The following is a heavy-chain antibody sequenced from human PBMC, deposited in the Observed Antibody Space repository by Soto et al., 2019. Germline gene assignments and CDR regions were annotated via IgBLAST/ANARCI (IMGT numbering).Heavy chain of an antibody. CDR3: ARDQGDSGYDLDYYYGMDV. J-gene: IGHJ6*02. V-gene: IGHV3-11*06. Sequence: PGGYLSLSCAASGFTFSDYYMSWIRQAPGTGLEWVSYISSSSSYTNYADSVKGRFTISRDNAKNSLYLQMNSLRAEDTAVYYCARDQGDSGYDLDYYYGMDVWCQGTTVTVSS. CDR2: ISSSSSYT. D-gene: IGHD5-12*01. CDR1: GFTFSDYY.